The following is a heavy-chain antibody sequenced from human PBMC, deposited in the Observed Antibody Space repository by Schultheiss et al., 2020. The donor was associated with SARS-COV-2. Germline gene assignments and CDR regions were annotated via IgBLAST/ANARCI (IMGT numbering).Heavy chain of an antibody. Sequence: ASVKVSCKASGYTFTTYDINWVRQATGQGLEWMGRINPNSGGTNYAQKFQGRVTMTRDTSISTAYMELSSLRSEDTAVYYCARDSGSYPPYYFDYWGQGTLVTVSS. J-gene: IGHJ4*02. CDR2: INPNSGGT. CDR1: GYTFTTYD. V-gene: IGHV1-2*06. D-gene: IGHD1-26*01. CDR3: ARDSGSYPPYYFDY.